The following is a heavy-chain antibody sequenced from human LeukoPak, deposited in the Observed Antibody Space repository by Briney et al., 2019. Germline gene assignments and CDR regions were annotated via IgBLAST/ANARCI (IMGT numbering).Heavy chain of an antibody. Sequence: SETLSLTCTVSGGSISSYYWSWIRQPAGKGLEWIGRIYTSGSTNYNPSLKSRVTMSADTSKNQFSLKLSSVTAADTAVYYCARDFKRKEWFGDRHWFDPWGQGTLVTVSS. J-gene: IGHJ5*02. D-gene: IGHD3-10*01. CDR1: GGSISSYY. CDR3: ARDFKRKEWFGDRHWFDP. V-gene: IGHV4-4*07. CDR2: IYTSGST.